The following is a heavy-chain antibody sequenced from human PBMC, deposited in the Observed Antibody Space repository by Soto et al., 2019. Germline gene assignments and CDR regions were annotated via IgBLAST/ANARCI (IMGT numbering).Heavy chain of an antibody. V-gene: IGHV3-7*01. CDR3: ARVSRRNTFDI. Sequence: EVQLVESGGGLVQPGGSLRLSCAASGFTFSSFWMTWVRQAPGKGVAWVTNIKNDGRDKYYVDSVKGRFTISRDNAKNSLYLQMNSLRAEDTAVYHCARVSRRNTFDIWGQGTMVTVSS. CDR2: IKNDGRDK. J-gene: IGHJ3*02. CDR1: GFTFSSFW.